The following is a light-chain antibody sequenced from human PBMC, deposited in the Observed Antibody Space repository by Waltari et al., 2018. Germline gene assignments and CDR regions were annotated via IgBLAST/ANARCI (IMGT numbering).Light chain of an antibody. CDR1: QSISIY. Sequence: DIQMTQSPSSLSASVGGRVTITCRASQSISIYLNWYQQKRGKAPNLLIYATSNLQSGVPSRFSGSGSGTDFTLTISSLQPEDFATYFCQQSYNTALTFGGGTKVEIK. CDR3: QQSYNTALT. J-gene: IGKJ4*01. CDR2: ATS. V-gene: IGKV1-39*01.